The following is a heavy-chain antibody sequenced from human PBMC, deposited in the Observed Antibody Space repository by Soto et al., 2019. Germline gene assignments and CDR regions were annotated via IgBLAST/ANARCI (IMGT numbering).Heavy chain of an antibody. V-gene: IGHV3-30*18. CDR1: GFSFTTYG. CDR3: AKDSGYYYYGMDV. Sequence: GGSLRLSCAASGFSFTTYGMHWVRQAPGKGLEWVAVTSFDGSYKSYADSVKGRFTISRDNSKNTRYVQMNSLRPEDTAVYYCAKDSGYYYYGMDVWGQGTTVTVSS. CDR2: TSFDGSYK. J-gene: IGHJ6*02.